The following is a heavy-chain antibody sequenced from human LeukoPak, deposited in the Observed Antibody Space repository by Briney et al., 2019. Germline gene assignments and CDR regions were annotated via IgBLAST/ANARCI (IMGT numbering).Heavy chain of an antibody. CDR2: IYSGGST. Sequence: GGSLRLSCAASGFTVSSNYMSWVRQAPGKGLEWVSVIYSGGSTYYADSVKGRFTISRDNSKNTLYLQMNSLRAEDTAVYYCARELSVTQRDYYFDYWGQGTLVTVSS. V-gene: IGHV3-53*01. D-gene: IGHD2-21*02. J-gene: IGHJ4*02. CDR3: ARELSVTQRDYYFDY. CDR1: GFTVSSNY.